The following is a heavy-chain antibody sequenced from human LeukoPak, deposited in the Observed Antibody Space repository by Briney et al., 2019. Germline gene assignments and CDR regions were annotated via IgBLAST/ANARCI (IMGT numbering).Heavy chain of an antibody. CDR2: INPNSGGT. Sequence: ASVKVSCKASGYTLTGYYMHWVRQAPGQGLEWMGWINPNSGGTNYAQKFQGRVTMTTDTSTSTAYMELRSPRSDDTAVYYCARVNRGGWGDYWGQGTLVTVSS. V-gene: IGHV1-2*02. CDR1: GYTLTGYY. J-gene: IGHJ4*02. D-gene: IGHD6-19*01. CDR3: ARVNRGGWGDY.